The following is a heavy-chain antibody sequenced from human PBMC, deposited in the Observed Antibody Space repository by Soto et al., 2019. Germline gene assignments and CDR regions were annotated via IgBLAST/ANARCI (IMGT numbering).Heavy chain of an antibody. CDR2: NSGST. V-gene: IGHV4-59*01. CDR1: GGSIGRYY. J-gene: IGHJ6*02. CDR3: ASSPLSDPYHYYGLDV. Sequence: TLSRTCNVSGGSIGRYYWSWIRQPPGKGLEWIGYNSGSTDYNPSLKSRVTMSVDTSKNQFSLKLSSVTAADTAVYYCASSPLSDPYHYYGLDVWGQGTTVTVSS.